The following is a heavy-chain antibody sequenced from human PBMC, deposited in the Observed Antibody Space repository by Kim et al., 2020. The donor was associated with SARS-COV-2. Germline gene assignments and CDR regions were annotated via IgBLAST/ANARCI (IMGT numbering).Heavy chain of an antibody. D-gene: IGHD3-10*01. CDR2: ISTDSSFR. CDR3: ARDADGSGNLIFDT. J-gene: IGHJ4*02. V-gene: IGHV3-21*01. Sequence: GGSLRLSCAVSGFTLRTYSMSWLRQAPGKGLEWVASISTDSSFRHYAGSPKGRFTISRDNAENSLYLQMNSLRDEDTDVYYCARDADGSGNLIFDTWGQGTQVNVSS. CDR1: GFTLRTYS.